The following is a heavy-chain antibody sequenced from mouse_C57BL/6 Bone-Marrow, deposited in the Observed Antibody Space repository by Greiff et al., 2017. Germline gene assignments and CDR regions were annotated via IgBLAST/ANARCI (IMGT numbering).Heavy chain of an antibody. CDR2: INPSNGGT. CDR3: ARSPGLLLWYFDV. Sequence: QVQLQQPGTDLVKPGASVKLSCKASGYTFTSYWMHWVKQRPGQGLEWIGNINPSNGGTNYNEKFKSKATLTVDKSSSTAYMQLSSLTSEDSAVYYCARSPGLLLWYFDVWGTGTTVTVSS. J-gene: IGHJ1*03. CDR1: GYTFTSYW. D-gene: IGHD2-3*01. V-gene: IGHV1-53*01.